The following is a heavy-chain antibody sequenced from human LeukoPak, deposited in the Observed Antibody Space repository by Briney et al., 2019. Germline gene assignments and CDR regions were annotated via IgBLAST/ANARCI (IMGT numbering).Heavy chain of an antibody. Sequence: PGGSLRLSCAASGFTVSSNYMSWVRQAPGKRLEWVSVIYSGVSTYYADSVKGRFTISRDNSKNTLYLQMNSLRAEDTAVYYCARGLWDGGLDYWGQGTLVTVSS. D-gene: IGHD3-16*01. J-gene: IGHJ4*02. CDR3: ARGLWDGGLDY. V-gene: IGHV3-66*01. CDR1: GFTVSSNY. CDR2: IYSGVST.